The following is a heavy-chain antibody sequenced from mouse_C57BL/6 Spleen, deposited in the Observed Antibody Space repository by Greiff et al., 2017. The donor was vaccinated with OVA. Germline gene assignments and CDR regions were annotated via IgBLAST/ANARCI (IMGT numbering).Heavy chain of an antibody. D-gene: IGHD1-1*01. CDR3: ASLITTVPAGDY. Sequence: QVQLQQSGPELVKPGASVKISCKASGYAFSSSWMNWVKQRPGKGLEWIGRIYPGDGDTNYNGKFKGKATLTADKSSSTAYMQLSSLTSEDSAVYFCASLITTVPAGDYWGQGTTLTVSS. V-gene: IGHV1-82*01. CDR2: IYPGDGDT. CDR1: GYAFSSSW. J-gene: IGHJ2*01.